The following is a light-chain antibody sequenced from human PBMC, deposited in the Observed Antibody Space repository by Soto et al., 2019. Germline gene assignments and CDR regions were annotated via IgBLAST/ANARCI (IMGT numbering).Light chain of an antibody. CDR3: QQAYSKIT. Sequence: DIQMTQSPSSLSASVGDRVTIACRASQNIRTYLNWYQQNPGKAPKLLIYAASNLHSGVPSRFSGSGSGTDFTLNISSLQPEDFATYYCQQAYSKITFGGGTKVEIK. V-gene: IGKV1-39*01. J-gene: IGKJ4*01. CDR2: AAS. CDR1: QNIRTY.